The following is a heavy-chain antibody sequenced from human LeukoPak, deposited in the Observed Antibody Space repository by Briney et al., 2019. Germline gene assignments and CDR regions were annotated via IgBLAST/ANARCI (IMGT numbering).Heavy chain of an antibody. CDR3: ARHPAFYDYVWGSYRTYYFDY. Sequence: SETLSLTCAVYGGSFSGYYWSWIRQPPGKGLEWIGEINHSGSTNYNPSLKSRVTISVDTSKNQFSLKLSSLTAADTAVYYCARHPAFYDYVWGSYRTYYFDYWGQGTLVTVSS. V-gene: IGHV4-34*01. CDR1: GGSFSGYY. J-gene: IGHJ4*02. CDR2: INHSGST. D-gene: IGHD3-16*02.